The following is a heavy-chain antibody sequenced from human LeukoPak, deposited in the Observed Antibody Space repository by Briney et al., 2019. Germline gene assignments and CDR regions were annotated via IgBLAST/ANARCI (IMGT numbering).Heavy chain of an antibody. CDR3: ARDNSSGPQEGWFDP. V-gene: IGHV1-18*01. CDR1: GYTFTSYG. Sequence: ASVKVSCKASGYTFTSYGISWVRQAPGQGLEWMGWISAYNGNTNYAQKLQGRVTMTTDTSTSTAYMELRSLRSDDTAVYYCARDNSSGPQEGWFDPWGQGTLVTVSS. J-gene: IGHJ5*02. D-gene: IGHD6-19*01. CDR2: ISAYNGNT.